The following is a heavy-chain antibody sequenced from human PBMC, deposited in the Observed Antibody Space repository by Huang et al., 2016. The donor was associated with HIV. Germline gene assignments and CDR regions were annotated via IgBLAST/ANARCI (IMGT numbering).Heavy chain of an antibody. D-gene: IGHD3-10*01. CDR1: GGSIRSDNYY. CDR3: ARLPGSITMIRGVITDPY. V-gene: IGHV4-39*02. CDR2: IYYSGST. J-gene: IGHJ4*02. Sequence: QLQLQESGTGLVKPSETLSLTCTVSGGSIRSDNYYWGWIRQPPGKGLEWIGSIYYSGSTYHNPSLKRRVTITVDTSKNHFSLRMRSVTAADTAVYYCARLPGSITMIRGVITDPYWGQGTLVTVSS.